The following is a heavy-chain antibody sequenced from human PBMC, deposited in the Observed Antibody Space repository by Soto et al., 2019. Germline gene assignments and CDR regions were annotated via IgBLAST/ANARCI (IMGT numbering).Heavy chain of an antibody. CDR3: ARWSSGWYSGNDAFDI. D-gene: IGHD6-19*01. V-gene: IGHV4-39*01. CDR1: GGSISSSSYY. J-gene: IGHJ3*02. CDR2: IYYSGST. Sequence: QLQLQESGPGLVKPSETLSLTCTVSGGSISSSSYYWGWIRQPPGKGLEWIGSIYYSGSTYYNPSLKSRVTISVGTSKSQFARKLSSVTAADTAVYYCARWSSGWYSGNDAFDIWGQGTMVTVSS.